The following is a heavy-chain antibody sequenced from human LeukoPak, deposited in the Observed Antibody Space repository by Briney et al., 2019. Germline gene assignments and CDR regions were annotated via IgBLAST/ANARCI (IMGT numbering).Heavy chain of an antibody. J-gene: IGHJ3*02. V-gene: IGHV3-30*02. D-gene: IGHD1-26*01. CDR2: IRYDGSSE. CDR1: GFTFSSSG. Sequence: GGSLRLSCAASGFTFSSSGMHWVRQAPGKGLEWVTFIRYDGSSEYYADSVKGRFTISRDNSRNTLYLQMNSLRAEDTAVYYCARDRVGAKVDDIWGQGTMVTVSS. CDR3: ARDRVGAKVDDI.